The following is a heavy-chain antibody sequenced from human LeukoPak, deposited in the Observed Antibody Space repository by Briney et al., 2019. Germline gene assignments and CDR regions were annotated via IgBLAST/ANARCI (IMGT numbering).Heavy chain of an antibody. Sequence: GGSLRLSCAASGFTFSDYYMSWIRQAPGKGLEWVSYISSSGSTIYYADSVEGRFTISRDNAKNSLYLQMNSLRAEDTAVYYCARCRDGYNTYYFDYWGQGTLVTVSS. CDR3: ARCRDGYNTYYFDY. CDR1: GFTFSDYY. V-gene: IGHV3-11*01. J-gene: IGHJ4*02. CDR2: ISSSGSTI. D-gene: IGHD5-24*01.